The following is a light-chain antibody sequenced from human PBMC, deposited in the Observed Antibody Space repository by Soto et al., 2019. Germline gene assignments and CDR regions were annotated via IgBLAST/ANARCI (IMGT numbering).Light chain of an antibody. CDR3: QQYGGSPIT. CDR1: QSVSSDY. Sequence: EIVLTQSPGTLSLSPGERATLSCRASQSVSSDYLAWYQQKPGQTPKVLIYRASSRATGIPDRFSGSGSGTDFTLTISRLEPDDFALYFCQQYGGSPITFGLGTRLEI. V-gene: IGKV3-20*01. CDR2: RAS. J-gene: IGKJ5*01.